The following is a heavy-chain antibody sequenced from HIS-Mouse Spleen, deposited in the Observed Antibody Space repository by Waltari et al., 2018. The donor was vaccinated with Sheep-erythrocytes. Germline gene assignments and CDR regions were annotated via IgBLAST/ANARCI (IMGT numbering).Heavy chain of an antibody. D-gene: IGHD1-26*01. CDR2: ISSSSSYI. CDR1: FTFSSYS. CDR3: ARVASGATFDY. J-gene: IGHJ4*02. Sequence: FTFSSYSMNWVRQAPGKGLGWVSSISSSSSYIYYADSVKGRFTISRDNAKNSLYLQMNSLRAEDTAVYYCARVASGATFDYWGQGTLVTVSS. V-gene: IGHV3-21*01.